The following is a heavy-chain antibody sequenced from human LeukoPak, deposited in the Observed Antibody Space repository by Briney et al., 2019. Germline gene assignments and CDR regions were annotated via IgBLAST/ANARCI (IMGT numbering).Heavy chain of an antibody. J-gene: IGHJ4*02. V-gene: IGHV3-48*04. CDR2: ITATSGSV. D-gene: IGHD5-24*01. CDR3: AREEAGYNFDY. CDR1: NFSFGYYG. Sequence: GGSLRLSCTGSNFSFGYYGMNWVRQTPGKGLEWLSYITATSGSVYYADSVKGRFTISRDNPKNSLYLQMNSLRAEDTAVYYCAREEAGYNFDYWGQGTLVTVSS.